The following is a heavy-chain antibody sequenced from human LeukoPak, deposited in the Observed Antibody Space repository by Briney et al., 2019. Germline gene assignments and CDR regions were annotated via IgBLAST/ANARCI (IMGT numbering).Heavy chain of an antibody. D-gene: IGHD6-6*01. V-gene: IGHV4-61*05. J-gene: IGHJ4*02. CDR3: ARRKAVRPRDYYFDY. Sequence: SETLSLTCTVSGGSISSSSYYWGWIRQPPGKGLEWIGYVYYSGSTNYNPSLKSRVTISVDTSKNQFSLKLSSVTAADTAVYFCARRKAVRPRDYYFDYWGQGTLVTVSS. CDR1: GGSISSSSYY. CDR2: VYYSGST.